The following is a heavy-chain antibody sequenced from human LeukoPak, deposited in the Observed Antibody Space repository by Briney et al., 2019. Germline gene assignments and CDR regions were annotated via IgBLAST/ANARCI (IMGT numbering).Heavy chain of an antibody. CDR2: IWYDGSNK. Sequence: GRSLRLSCAASGYTFSSHGMHWVRQAPGKGLEWVAVIWYDGSNKYYADSVKGRFTISRDNSKNTLYLQMNSLRAEDTAVYYCAKGRDYYDSSGYFYWGREPWSPSPQ. J-gene: IGHJ4*02. CDR3: AKGRDYYDSSGYFY. CDR1: GYTFSSHG. D-gene: IGHD3-22*01. V-gene: IGHV3-33*06.